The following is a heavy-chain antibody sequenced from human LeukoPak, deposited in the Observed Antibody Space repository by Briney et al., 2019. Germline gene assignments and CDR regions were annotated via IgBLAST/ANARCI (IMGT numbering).Heavy chain of an antibody. CDR3: ARFSDYDSSGPIDY. J-gene: IGHJ4*02. CDR2: INHSGST. CDR1: GGSFSGNY. Sequence: SETLSLTCAVYGGSFSGNYWNWIRQPPGKGLEWIGEINHSGSTNYNPSLKSRVTISADTSKNQFSLKLSSVTAADTAVYYCARFSDYDSSGPIDYWGQGTLVTVSS. V-gene: IGHV4-34*01. D-gene: IGHD3-22*01.